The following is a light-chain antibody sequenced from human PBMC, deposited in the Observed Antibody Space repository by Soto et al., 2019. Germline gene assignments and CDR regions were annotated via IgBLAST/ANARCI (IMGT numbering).Light chain of an antibody. CDR1: QSVSNN. V-gene: IGKV3-15*01. CDR2: GAS. CDR3: QQCNNWPLT. Sequence: EIVMTQSPATLSVSPGERVTLSCRASQSVSNNLAWLQQNPGQAPSLLIYGASTRATGIPARCSGSGSVSDFTLTISSLQSEDFAVYYCQQCNNWPLTFGQGTKVEI. J-gene: IGKJ1*01.